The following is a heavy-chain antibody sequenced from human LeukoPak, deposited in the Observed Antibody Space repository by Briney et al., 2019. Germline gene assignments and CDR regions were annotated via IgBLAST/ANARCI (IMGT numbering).Heavy chain of an antibody. D-gene: IGHD3-3*01. CDR3: AKNNDFWSGYYWGTFDY. CDR1: GFTYSSYA. J-gene: IGHJ4*02. Sequence: GGSLRLSCAASGFTYSSYAMSWVRQAPGKGLEWVSAISGSGGSTYYADSVKGRFTISIDNSKDTLYLQMNSLRAEDTAVYYCAKNNDFWSGYYWGTFDYWGQGTLVTVSS. V-gene: IGHV3-23*01. CDR2: ISGSGGST.